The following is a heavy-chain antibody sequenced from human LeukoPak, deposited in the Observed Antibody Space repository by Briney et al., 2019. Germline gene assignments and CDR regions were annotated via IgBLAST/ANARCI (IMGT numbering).Heavy chain of an antibody. CDR1: GGSISSSSHY. D-gene: IGHD1-26*01. CDR2: ISNSGST. V-gene: IGHV4-39*07. CDR3: ATTTIRLGY. Sequence: SETLSLTCTVSGGSISSSSHYWGWIRQPPGKGLEWIGSISNSGSTYYNPSLKSRGTISGDTSNNHFSLKLSSVTAAHTAVYYCATTTIRLGYWGQGTLVTVSS. J-gene: IGHJ4*02.